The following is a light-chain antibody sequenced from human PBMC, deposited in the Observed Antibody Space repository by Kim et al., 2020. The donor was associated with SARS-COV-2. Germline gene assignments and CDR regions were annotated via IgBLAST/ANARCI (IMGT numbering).Light chain of an antibody. CDR2: LNSDGSH. CDR1: SGHSSYA. Sequence: SVKLTCTLSSGHSSYAIAWHQQQPEKGPRYLMKLNSDGSHSKGDGIPDRFSGSSSGAERYLTISSLQSEDEADYYCQTWGTGNWVFGGGTQLTVL. CDR3: QTWGTGNWV. V-gene: IGLV4-69*01. J-gene: IGLJ3*02.